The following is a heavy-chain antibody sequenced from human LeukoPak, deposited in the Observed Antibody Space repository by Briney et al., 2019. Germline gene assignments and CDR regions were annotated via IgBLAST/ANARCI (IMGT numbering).Heavy chain of an antibody. CDR1: GGSISSYY. V-gene: IGHV4-59*12. J-gene: IGHJ5*02. Sequence: PSETLSLTCTVSGGSISSYYWSWIRQPPGKGLEWIGYIYYSGTTNYNPSLKSRVTISVDTSKNQFSLKVSSVTAADTAVYYCARSLGYCSGGSCYPRGWFDPWGQGILVTVSS. D-gene: IGHD2-15*01. CDR2: IYYSGTT. CDR3: ARSLGYCSGGSCYPRGWFDP.